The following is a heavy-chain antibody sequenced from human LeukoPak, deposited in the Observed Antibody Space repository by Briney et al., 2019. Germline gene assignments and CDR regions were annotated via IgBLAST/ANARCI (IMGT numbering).Heavy chain of an antibody. V-gene: IGHV4-59*08. J-gene: IGHJ4*02. D-gene: IGHD7-27*01. Sequence: SETLSLTCTVSGGSISSYYWSWIRQPPGKGLEWIGYIYYSGSANHDPSLTGRVTISVDTPKKQFSLKLSSLTAADTAVYYCASLTLSGARGGPEFDYWGQGTLVTASS. CDR2: IYYSGSA. CDR3: ASLTLSGARGGPEFDY. CDR1: GGSISSYY.